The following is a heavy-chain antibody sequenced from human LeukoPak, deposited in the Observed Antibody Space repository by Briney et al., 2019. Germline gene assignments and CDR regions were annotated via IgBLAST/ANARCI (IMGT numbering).Heavy chain of an antibody. CDR2: ISYDGSNK. CDR3: ATNTAMDYYFDY. J-gene: IGHJ4*02. Sequence: GRSLRLSCAASGFTFSSYGMHWVRQAPGKGLEWVAVISYDGSNKYYADSVKGRFTISRDNSKNTLYLQMNSLRAEDTAVYYCATNTAMDYYFDYWGQGTLVTVSS. V-gene: IGHV3-30*03. D-gene: IGHD5-18*01. CDR1: GFTFSSYG.